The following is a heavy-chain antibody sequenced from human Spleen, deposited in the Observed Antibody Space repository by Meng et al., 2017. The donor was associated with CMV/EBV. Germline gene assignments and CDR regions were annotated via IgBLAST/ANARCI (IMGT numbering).Heavy chain of an antibody. V-gene: IGHV3-30*02. D-gene: IGHD3-22*01. J-gene: IGHJ4*02. Sequence: GGSLRLSCATSGFTFSSYGMHWVRQAPGKGLQWVAFIRYDGASKYYADSLKGRLTISRDNSKNILYLQMNSLRPEDTAVYFCAKDLLFDSSAPFHYWGQGTLVTVSS. CDR1: GFTFSSYG. CDR2: IRYDGASK. CDR3: AKDLLFDSSAPFHY.